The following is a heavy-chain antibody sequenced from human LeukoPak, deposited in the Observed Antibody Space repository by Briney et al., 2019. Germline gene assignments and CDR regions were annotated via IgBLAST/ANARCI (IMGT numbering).Heavy chain of an antibody. CDR3: ARDLWPVMDYYDSSGYSLAAFDI. D-gene: IGHD3-22*01. CDR2: INPSGGST. V-gene: IGHV1-46*01. CDR1: GYTFTSYY. Sequence: ASVKVSCKASGYTFTSYYMHWVRQAPGQGLECMGIINPSGGSTSYAQKFQGRVTMTRDTSTSTAYMELRSLRSDDTAVYYCARDLWPVMDYYDSSGYSLAAFDIWGQGTMVTVSS. J-gene: IGHJ3*02.